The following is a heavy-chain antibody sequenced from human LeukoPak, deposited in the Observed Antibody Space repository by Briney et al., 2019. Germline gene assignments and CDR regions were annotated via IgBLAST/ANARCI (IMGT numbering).Heavy chain of an antibody. J-gene: IGHJ4*02. V-gene: IGHV4-4*07. D-gene: IGHD6-13*01. Sequence: SGTLSLTCTVSGGSISSYYWSWIRQPAGKGLEWIGRIYTSGSTNYNPSLKSRVTMSVDTSKNQFSLKLSSVTAADTAVYYCASQYSSSWYLSKYFDYWGQGTLVTVSS. CDR1: GGSISSYY. CDR3: ASQYSSSWYLSKYFDY. CDR2: IYTSGST.